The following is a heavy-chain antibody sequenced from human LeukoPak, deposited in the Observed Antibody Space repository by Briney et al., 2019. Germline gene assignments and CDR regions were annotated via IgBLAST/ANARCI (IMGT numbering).Heavy chain of an antibody. Sequence: SETLSLTCAVYGGSFSGYYWSWIRQPPGKGLEWIGEINHSGSTNYNPSLKSRVTISVDTSKNQFSLKLSSVTAADTAVYYCARGGAYCSSTSCRHYYYYYMDVWGKGTTVTVSS. CDR1: GGSFSGYY. CDR2: INHSGST. D-gene: IGHD2-2*01. J-gene: IGHJ6*03. CDR3: ARGGAYCSSTSCRHYYYYYMDV. V-gene: IGHV4-34*01.